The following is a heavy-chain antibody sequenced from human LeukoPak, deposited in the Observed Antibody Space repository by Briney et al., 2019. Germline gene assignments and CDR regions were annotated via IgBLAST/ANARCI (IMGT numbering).Heavy chain of an antibody. V-gene: IGHV4-34*01. CDR3: ARGPQYVYYGMDV. CDR2: INHSGST. Sequence: SETLSLTCAVYGGSFSGYYWSWIRQPPGEGLEWIGEINHSGSTNYNPSLKSRVTISVDTSKNQFSLKLSSVTAADTAVYYCARGPQYVYYGMDVWGQGTTVTVSS. J-gene: IGHJ6*02. D-gene: IGHD3-16*01. CDR1: GGSFSGYY.